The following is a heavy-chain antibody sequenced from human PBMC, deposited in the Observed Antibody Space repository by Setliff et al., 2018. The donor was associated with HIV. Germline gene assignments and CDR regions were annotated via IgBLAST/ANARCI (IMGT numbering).Heavy chain of an antibody. CDR3: SRWPFDY. CDR1: GFTFSSYA. V-gene: IGHV3-23*01. D-gene: IGHD2-15*01. Sequence: GGSLRLSCAASGFTFSSYAMSWVRQAPGKGLEWVSAISGSGSTTLYYADSVRGRFTISRDDAKGSVFLQMNSLRTEDTAVYFCSRWPFDYWGPGTLVTVSS. J-gene: IGHJ4*02. CDR2: ISGSGSTTL.